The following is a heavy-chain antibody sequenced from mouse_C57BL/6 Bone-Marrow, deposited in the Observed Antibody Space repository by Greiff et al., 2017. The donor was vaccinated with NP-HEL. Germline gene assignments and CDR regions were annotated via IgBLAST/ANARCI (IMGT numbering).Heavy chain of an antibody. Sequence: QVQLKESGAELVKPGASVKMSCKASGYTFTSYWITWVKQRPGQGLEWIGDIYPGSGSTNYNEKFKSKATLTVDTSSSTAYMQLSSLTSEDSAVYYCAREIYDYDDYGGQGTTLTVSS. D-gene: IGHD2-4*01. CDR2: IYPGSGST. J-gene: IGHJ2*01. V-gene: IGHV1-55*01. CDR3: AREIYDYDDY. CDR1: GYTFTSYW.